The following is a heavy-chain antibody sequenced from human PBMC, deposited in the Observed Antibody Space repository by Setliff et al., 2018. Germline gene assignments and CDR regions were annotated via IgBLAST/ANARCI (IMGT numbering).Heavy chain of an antibody. D-gene: IGHD1-26*01. CDR1: GYIFTSNA. Sequence: AASVKVSCKASGYIFTSNAIHWVRQAPGQRLEWMGWISAAGGDAKYSQKFQDRVTITRGTSATTAYIGLSSLRSEDTAVYYCARARGSGARAFDIWGQGTMVTVSS. CDR2: ISAAGGDA. V-gene: IGHV1-3*01. CDR3: ARARGSGARAFDI. J-gene: IGHJ3*02.